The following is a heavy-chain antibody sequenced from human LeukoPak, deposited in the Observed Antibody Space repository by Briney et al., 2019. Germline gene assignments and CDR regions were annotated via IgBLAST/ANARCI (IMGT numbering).Heavy chain of an antibody. D-gene: IGHD3-10*01. CDR3: ERHKDHYYGSGSYYNHYGLDV. Sequence: SETLSLTCTVSGGSIGSYYWSWIRQPSGKGLEWIGYLHYSGSTNSSPSLKSRITLSLDTSTSQFSLEVTSATAADTAVYYCERHKDHYYGSGSYYNHYGLDVWGQGTTVTVSS. CDR2: LHYSGST. J-gene: IGHJ6*02. CDR1: GGSIGSYY. V-gene: IGHV4-59*08.